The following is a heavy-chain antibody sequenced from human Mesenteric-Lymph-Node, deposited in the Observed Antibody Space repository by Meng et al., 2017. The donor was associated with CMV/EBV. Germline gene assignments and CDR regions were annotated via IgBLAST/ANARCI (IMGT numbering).Heavy chain of an antibody. D-gene: IGHD1-14*01. CDR1: GFTFSTYA. Sequence: GGSLRLSCAASGFTFSTYAMSWVRQPPGKGLEWVSTISGSGGTTYYADSVKGRFTISRDTSKNTLYLQMNSLRAEDTAVYYCARGATQRPETYYYYYYGMDVWGQGTTVTVSS. CDR3: ARGATQRPETYYYYYYGMDV. CDR2: ISGSGGTT. J-gene: IGHJ6*02. V-gene: IGHV3-23*01.